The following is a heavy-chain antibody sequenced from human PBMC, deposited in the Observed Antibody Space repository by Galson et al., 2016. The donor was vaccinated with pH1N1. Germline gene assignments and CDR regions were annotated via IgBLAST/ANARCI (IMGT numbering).Heavy chain of an antibody. CDR2: ITGSGGST. D-gene: IGHD6-19*01. J-gene: IGHJ4*02. Sequence: SLRLSCAASGLTFSSYAMHWVRQAPGRGLEWVSTITGSGGSTYYPDSVKGRFTISRDNSKNTLYLQMNSLRAEDTALYYCARLPQPGIAVAGTLINWGQGALVTVSS. CDR1: GLTFSSYA. CDR3: ARLPQPGIAVAGTLIN. V-gene: IGHV3-23*01.